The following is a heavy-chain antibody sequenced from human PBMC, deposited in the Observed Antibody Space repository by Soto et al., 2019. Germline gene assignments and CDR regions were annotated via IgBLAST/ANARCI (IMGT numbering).Heavy chain of an antibody. V-gene: IGHV4-31*03. Sequence: PSETLSLTCSVSGAALNSGNYYWSWILQVPGKGLEWIGHIYVTGAVDYNPSLRDRITISQDTSERQFSLNLRLVTAADTAIYYCARHGNQCSGTGCYTFWFDPWGQGTLVTVSS. CDR3: ARHGNQCSGTGCYTFWFDP. D-gene: IGHD3-10*02. CDR1: GAALNSGNYY. J-gene: IGHJ5*02. CDR2: IYVTGAV.